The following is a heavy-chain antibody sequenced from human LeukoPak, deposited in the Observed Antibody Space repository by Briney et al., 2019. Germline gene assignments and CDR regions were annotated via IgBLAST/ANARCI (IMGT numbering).Heavy chain of an antibody. J-gene: IGHJ5*02. V-gene: IGHV4-39*01. CDR2: ISYAGRT. Sequence: SGTLSLTFTVSGTSMNTTNFYWAWIRQPPGKGLESIGSISYAGRTYFNASLSSRVTISVDTSKNQFSLKLSSVTAADTAVYYCARQGTLTRGGYWLDPWGQGTLVIVSS. CDR3: ARQGTLTRGGYWLDP. CDR1: GTSMNTTNFY. D-gene: IGHD3-10*01.